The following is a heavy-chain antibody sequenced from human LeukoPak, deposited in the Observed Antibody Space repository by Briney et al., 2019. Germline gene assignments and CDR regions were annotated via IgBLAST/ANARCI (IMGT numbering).Heavy chain of an antibody. CDR1: GYTFTSYD. CDR2: IIPILGIA. CDR3: ARDLTRRDVDRAMVYYDY. D-gene: IGHD5-18*01. Sequence: SVKVSCKASGYTFTSYDINWGRQTTGQGLEWMGRIIPILGIANYAQKFQGRVTITADKSTSTAYMELSSLRSEDTAVYYCARDLTRRDVDRAMVYYDYWGQGTLVTVSS. J-gene: IGHJ4*02. V-gene: IGHV1-69*04.